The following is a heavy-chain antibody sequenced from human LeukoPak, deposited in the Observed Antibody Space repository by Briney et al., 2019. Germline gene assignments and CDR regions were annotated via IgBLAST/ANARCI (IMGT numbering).Heavy chain of an antibody. Sequence: GGSLRLSCAASGFTFSSYAMSWVRQAPGKGLEWVSAISGSGGSTYYADSVKGRFTISRDNAKNSLYLQMNSLRAEDTAVYYCARDEVGYCSGGSCYSDVWGKGTTVTVSS. D-gene: IGHD2-15*01. CDR1: GFTFSSYA. CDR2: ISGSGGST. V-gene: IGHV3-23*01. CDR3: ARDEVGYCSGGSCYSDV. J-gene: IGHJ6*04.